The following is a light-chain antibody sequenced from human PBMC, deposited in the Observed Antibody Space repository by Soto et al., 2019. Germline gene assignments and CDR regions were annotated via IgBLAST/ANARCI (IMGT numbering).Light chain of an antibody. CDR2: WAS. J-gene: IGKJ5*01. Sequence: DFVMTQSPEALDVALGERGTMGFISSQSFLSNSDNKNYLAWFQQKPGQPPKLLFYWASTRESGVPDRFSGSGSATDFTLTISNLQAEDVAVYYCQQSPSDPTPFGQGTLPEIK. CDR3: QQSPSDPTP. V-gene: IGKV4-1*01. CDR1: QSFLSNSDNKNY.